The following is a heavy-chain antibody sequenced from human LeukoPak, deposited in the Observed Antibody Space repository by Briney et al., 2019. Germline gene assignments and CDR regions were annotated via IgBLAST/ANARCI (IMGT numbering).Heavy chain of an antibody. J-gene: IGHJ4*02. CDR3: AKEQYCSSTSCRRPFDY. CDR1: GFTFSSYA. Sequence: GRSLRLSCAASGFTFSSYAMHWVRQAPGKGLEWVAFISYDGSYKYYADSVKGRFTISRDNSKNTLYLQMNSLRAEDTAVYYCAKEQYCSSTSCRRPFDYWGQGTLVTVSS. CDR2: ISYDGSYK. D-gene: IGHD2-2*01. V-gene: IGHV3-30*18.